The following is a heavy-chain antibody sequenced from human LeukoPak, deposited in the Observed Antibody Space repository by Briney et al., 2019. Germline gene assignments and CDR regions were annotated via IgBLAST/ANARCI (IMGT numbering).Heavy chain of an antibody. V-gene: IGHV3-30*04. CDR2: ISYDGSNK. J-gene: IGHJ6*03. CDR1: GFTFSSYA. Sequence: GRSLRLSCAASGFTFSSYAMHWVRQAPGKGLEWVAVISYDGSNKYYADSVKGRFTISRDNSKNTLYLQMNGLRAEDTAVYYCARSRKGYQLLSTNRDYYYMDVWGKGTTVTVSS. CDR3: ARSRKGYQLLSTNRDYYYMDV. D-gene: IGHD2-2*01.